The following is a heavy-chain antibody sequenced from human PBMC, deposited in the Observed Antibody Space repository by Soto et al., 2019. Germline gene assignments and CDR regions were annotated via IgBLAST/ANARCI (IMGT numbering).Heavy chain of an antibody. CDR1: GGSISGYY. Sequence: PSETLSLTRTVSGGSISGYYWSWLRQPAGKGLEWIGRLYTMGSPNYNPSLQIRVSMSVDTSKNEFSLKVSSVTAADTAVYFCARVRDYGLGTNRHYYGMDVWGQGNTVTVS. D-gene: IGHD3-10*01. V-gene: IGHV4-4*07. J-gene: IGHJ6*02. CDR2: LYTMGSP. CDR3: ARVRDYGLGTNRHYYGMDV.